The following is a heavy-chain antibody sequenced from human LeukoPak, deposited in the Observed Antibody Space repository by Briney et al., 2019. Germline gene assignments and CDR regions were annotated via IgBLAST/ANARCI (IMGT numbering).Heavy chain of an antibody. CDR2: IWYDGSIQ. D-gene: IGHD3-22*01. J-gene: IGHJ4*02. CDR3: AKDIRDYYDSNGYYQRGLIDY. CDR1: GFTFSSYG. Sequence: GRSLRLSCAASGFTFSSYGLHWVRQAPGKGLEWVALIWYDGSIQYYADSVKGRFTISRDNSKNTLYLQMSSLRAEDTAVYYCAKDIRDYYDSNGYYQRGLIDYWGQGTLVTVSS. V-gene: IGHV3-33*06.